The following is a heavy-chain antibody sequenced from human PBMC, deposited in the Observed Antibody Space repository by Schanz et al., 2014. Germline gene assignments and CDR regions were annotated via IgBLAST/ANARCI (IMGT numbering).Heavy chain of an antibody. V-gene: IGHV3-74*01. CDR1: GFTFRNNW. CDR3: AKDMARGGYNWVFDS. D-gene: IGHD5-12*01. Sequence: EPLVVESGGGLVHPGGSLRLSCAASGFTFRNNWMHWFRQGPGKGLSWVSRIDGEGTDTRYADSVKGRFTISRDNSKNTLYLQMNSLRAEDTAIYYCAKDMARGGYNWVFDSWGQGTLVTVSS. CDR2: IDGEGTDT. J-gene: IGHJ4*02.